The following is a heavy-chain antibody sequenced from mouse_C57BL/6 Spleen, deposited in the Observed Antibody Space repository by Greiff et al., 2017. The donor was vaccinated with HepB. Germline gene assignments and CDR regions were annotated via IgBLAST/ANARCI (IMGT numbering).Heavy chain of an antibody. Sequence: EVQLVESGPELVKPGASVKIPCKASGYTFTDYNMDWVKQSHGKSLEWIGDINPNNGGTIYNQKFKGKATLTVDKSSSTAYMELRSLTSEDTAVYYCARRGYYSNFDVWGTGTTVTVSS. D-gene: IGHD2-5*01. CDR2: INPNNGGT. CDR1: GYTFTDYN. V-gene: IGHV1-18*01. J-gene: IGHJ1*03. CDR3: ARRGYYSNFDV.